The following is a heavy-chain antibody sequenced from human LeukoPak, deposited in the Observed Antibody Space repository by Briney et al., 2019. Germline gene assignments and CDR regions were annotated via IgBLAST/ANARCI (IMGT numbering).Heavy chain of an antibody. CDR2: ISSSGSTI. CDR3: ARDPHSGNYGNYYYYYMDV. J-gene: IGHJ6*03. CDR1: GFTFSDYY. V-gene: IGHV3-11*04. Sequence: GGSLRLSCAASGFTFSDYYMSWIRQAPGKGLEWVSYISSSGSTIYYADSVKGRFTISRDNAKNSLFLQMNNLSPDDTAVYFCARDPHSGNYGNYYYYYMDVWGKGTTVTISS. D-gene: IGHD1-26*01.